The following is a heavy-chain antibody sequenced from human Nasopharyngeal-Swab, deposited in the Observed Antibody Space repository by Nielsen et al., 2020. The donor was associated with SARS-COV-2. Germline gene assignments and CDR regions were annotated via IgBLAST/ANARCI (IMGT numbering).Heavy chain of an antibody. J-gene: IGHJ6*02. Sequence: GESLKISCKGSGYSFTSYWISWVRQMPGKGLEWMGRIDPSDSYTNYSPSFQGHVTTSADKSISTAYLQWSSLKASDTAMYYCARHPPDHYYYYGMDVWGQGTTVTVSS. CDR2: IDPSDSYT. V-gene: IGHV5-10-1*01. CDR1: GYSFTSYW. CDR3: ARHPPDHYYYYGMDV.